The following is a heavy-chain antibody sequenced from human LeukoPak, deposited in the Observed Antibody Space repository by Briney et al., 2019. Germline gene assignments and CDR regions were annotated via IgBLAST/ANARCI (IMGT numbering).Heavy chain of an antibody. CDR1: GGSISSSSYY. D-gene: IGHD6-13*01. CDR2: IYYSGST. Sequence: SETLSLTCTVSGGSISSSSYYWGWIRQPPGKGLEWIGSIYYSGSTYYNPSLKSRVTISVDTSKNQFSLKLSSVTAADTAVYYCARTRRVSSSWYGTYNWFDPWGQGTLVTVSS. V-gene: IGHV4-39*07. CDR3: ARTRRVSSSWYGTYNWFDP. J-gene: IGHJ5*02.